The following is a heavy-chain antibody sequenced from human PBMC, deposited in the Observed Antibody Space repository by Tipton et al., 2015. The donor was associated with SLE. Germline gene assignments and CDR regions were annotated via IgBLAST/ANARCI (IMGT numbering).Heavy chain of an antibody. Sequence: GLVKPSETLSLTCTVSGGSMTGSYWSWVRQPPGKGLEWIGYIYYSGSTNYNPSLKSRVTISVDTSKNQFSLKLSSVTAADTAVYYCARRRSSSWGNWFDPWGQGTLVTVSS. CDR3: ARRRSSSWGNWFDP. CDR1: GGSMTGSY. V-gene: IGHV4-59*08. D-gene: IGHD6-13*01. CDR2: IYYSGST. J-gene: IGHJ5*02.